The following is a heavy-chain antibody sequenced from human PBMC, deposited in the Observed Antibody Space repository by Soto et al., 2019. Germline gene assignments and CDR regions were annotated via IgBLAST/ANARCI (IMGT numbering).Heavy chain of an antibody. CDR3: ATSGRSWNLREFDY. D-gene: IGHD6-13*01. V-gene: IGHV1-18*01. J-gene: IGHJ4*02. CDR1: GYTFATYG. Sequence: QVQLVQSGAEVKKPGASVKESCKASGYTFATYGFSWVRQAPGQGLEWMGWISASNGNTNYAQKLRGRVTMTTDTSTSTAYMELRSLRSDDTAVFYCATSGRSWNLREFDYWGQGTLVTVSS. CDR2: ISASNGNT.